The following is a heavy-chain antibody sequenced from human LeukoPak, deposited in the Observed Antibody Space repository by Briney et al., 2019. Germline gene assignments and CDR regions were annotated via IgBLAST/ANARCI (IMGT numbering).Heavy chain of an antibody. Sequence: PSETLSLTCTVSGGSISNSSYYWGWIRQPPGKGLEWIGSIYYSGSTYYNPSLKSRVTISVDTSKNQFSLKLSSVTAADTAVYYCASPVYGDYDDYYYMDVWGKGTTVTVSS. D-gene: IGHD4-17*01. J-gene: IGHJ6*03. CDR3: ASPVYGDYDDYYYMDV. V-gene: IGHV4-39*01. CDR1: GGSISNSSYY. CDR2: IYYSGST.